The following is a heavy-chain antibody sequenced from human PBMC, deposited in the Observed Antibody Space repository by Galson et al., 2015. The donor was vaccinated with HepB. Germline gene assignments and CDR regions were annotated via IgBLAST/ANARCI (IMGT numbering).Heavy chain of an antibody. D-gene: IGHD6-13*01. CDR1: GGSFSGYY. V-gene: IGHV4-34*01. CDR3: ARARRSGSSSSWFDY. J-gene: IGHJ4*02. CDR2: INHSGST. Sequence: SETLSLTCAVYGGSFSGYYWSWIRQPPGKGLEWIGEINHSGSTNYNPSLKSRVTISVDTSKNQFSLKLSYVTAADTAVYYCARARRSGSSSSWFDYWGQGTLVTVSS.